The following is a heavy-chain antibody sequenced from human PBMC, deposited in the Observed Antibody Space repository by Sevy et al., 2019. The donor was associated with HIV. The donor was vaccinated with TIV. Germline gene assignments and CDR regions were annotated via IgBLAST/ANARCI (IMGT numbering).Heavy chain of an antibody. V-gene: IGHV3-30*18. CDR3: AKESGSYYDFWSGHDAFDI. Sequence: GGSLRLSCAASGFNFSSYGMHWVRQAPGKGLEWVAVISYAGSSKYYADSMKGRFTISRDNSKNTRYLQINSLRAEDRAVYYCAKESGSYYDFWSGHDAFDIWGQGTMVTVSS. CDR1: GFNFSSYG. D-gene: IGHD3-3*01. CDR2: ISYAGSSK. J-gene: IGHJ3*02.